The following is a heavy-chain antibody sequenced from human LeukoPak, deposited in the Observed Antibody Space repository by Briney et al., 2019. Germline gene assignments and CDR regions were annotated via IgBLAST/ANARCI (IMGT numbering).Heavy chain of an antibody. CDR1: GFTFSSYA. J-gene: IGHJ5*02. Sequence: GGSLRLSCAASGFTFSSYAMSWVRQPPGKGLEWVSVISGGGTTYYADSVQGRFTISRDNSKNTLYLQMNSLRAEDTAVYYCARDGTLTAGPFDPWGRGTLVTVSS. D-gene: IGHD1-1*01. CDR2: ISGGGTT. V-gene: IGHV3-23*01. CDR3: ARDGTLTAGPFDP.